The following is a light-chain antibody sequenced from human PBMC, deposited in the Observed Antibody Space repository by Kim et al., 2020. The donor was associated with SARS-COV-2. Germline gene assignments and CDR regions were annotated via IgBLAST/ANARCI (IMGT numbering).Light chain of an antibody. CDR1: QHINSY. CDR2: SAT. CDR3: QQANTFPLT. Sequence: SASVGDRVIFTCRASQHINSYLAWYQQRPGLAPKLLIYSATSLQSGAPSRFSGSGSGTDFTLTISSLQSEDFATYYCQQANTFPLTFGGGTKLEIK. V-gene: IGKV1D-12*01. J-gene: IGKJ4*01.